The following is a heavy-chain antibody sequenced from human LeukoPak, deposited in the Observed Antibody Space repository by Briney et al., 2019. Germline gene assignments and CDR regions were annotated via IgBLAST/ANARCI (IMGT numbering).Heavy chain of an antibody. Sequence: PSETLSLTCTISGDSISSGGYYWSWIRQHSGRGLEWIAYIYYTGSTYCNPSLKSRVTISEDSSKNQFSLKLRSVTAANTAVYYCARGGPTFFDYWGQGSLVTVSS. CDR3: ARGGPTFFDY. V-gene: IGHV4-31*03. CDR1: GDSISSGGYY. CDR2: IYYTGST. J-gene: IGHJ4*02.